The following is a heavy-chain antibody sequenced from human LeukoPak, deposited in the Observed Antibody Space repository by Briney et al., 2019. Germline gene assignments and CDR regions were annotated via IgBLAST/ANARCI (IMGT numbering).Heavy chain of an antibody. D-gene: IGHD3-10*01. J-gene: IGHJ4*02. CDR2: IKQDGSEK. CDR3: ARDRITMVRGVITKYYFDY. V-gene: IGHV3-7*03. Sequence: GGSLRLSCAVSGFTFSNYWMSWVRQAPGKGLEWVANIKQDGSEKYYVDSVKGRFTISRDNAKNSLYLQMNSLRAEDTAVYYCARDRITMVRGVITKYYFDYWGQGTLVTVSS. CDR1: GFTFSNYW.